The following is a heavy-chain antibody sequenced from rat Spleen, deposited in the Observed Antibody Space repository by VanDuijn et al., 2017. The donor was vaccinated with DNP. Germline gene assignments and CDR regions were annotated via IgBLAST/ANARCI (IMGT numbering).Heavy chain of an antibody. Sequence: EVQLVESGGGLVQPGGSLTLSCAASGFTLNKYWMTWIRQAPGKGLEWVASITNTGDITYYSDSVKGRFSISRDNAKSTLYLQVNSLRSEDTATYYCTSNPHIRTSAPFDYWGQGVMVTVSS. D-gene: IGHD3-8*01. V-gene: IGHV5-31*01. CDR2: ITNTGDIT. J-gene: IGHJ2*01. CDR1: GFTLNKYW. CDR3: TSNPHIRTSAPFDY.